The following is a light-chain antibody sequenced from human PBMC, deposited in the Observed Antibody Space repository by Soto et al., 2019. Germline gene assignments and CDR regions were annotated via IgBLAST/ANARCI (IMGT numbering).Light chain of an antibody. CDR3: QQTHSTPLT. V-gene: IGKV1-39*01. J-gene: IGKJ3*01. CDR2: AAS. Sequence: DIPMTQSPSSLSASVGDRVTITCRASQSINNYLNWYRQQPGKAPSLLIYAASSLQTGVPRRFSGGGSGTDITLTISSLQPEDFATYYCQQTHSTPLTFGPGTKVDTK. CDR1: QSINNY.